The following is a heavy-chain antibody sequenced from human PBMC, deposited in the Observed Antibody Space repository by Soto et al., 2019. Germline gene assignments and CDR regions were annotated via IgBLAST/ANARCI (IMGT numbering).Heavy chain of an antibody. CDR3: ARVVTFGYWYFDL. Sequence: EVQLVESGGGLVQPGGSLRLSCAASGFTVSSNYMSWVRQAPGKGLEWVSVIYSGGSTYYADSVKGRFTISRHNSKNTLYLQMNRLRAEDTAVYYCARVVTFGYWYFDLWGRGTLVPVSS. V-gene: IGHV3-53*04. CDR2: IYSGGST. D-gene: IGHD3-16*01. J-gene: IGHJ2*01. CDR1: GFTVSSNY.